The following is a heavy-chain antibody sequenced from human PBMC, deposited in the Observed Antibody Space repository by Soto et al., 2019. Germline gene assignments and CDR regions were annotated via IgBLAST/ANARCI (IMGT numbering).Heavy chain of an antibody. CDR2: IYYSGST. Sequence: SETLSLTCTVSGGSISSSSYYWGWIRQPPGKGLEWIGSIYYSGSTYYNPSLKSRVTISADTSKNQFSLKLSSVTAADTAVYYCARQTIFGVVPFFDYWGQGTLVTVSS. J-gene: IGHJ4*02. V-gene: IGHV4-39*01. CDR1: GGSISSSSYY. CDR3: ARQTIFGVVPFFDY. D-gene: IGHD3-3*01.